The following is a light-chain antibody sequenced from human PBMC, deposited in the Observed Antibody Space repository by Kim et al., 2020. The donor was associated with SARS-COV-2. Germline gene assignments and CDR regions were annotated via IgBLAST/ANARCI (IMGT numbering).Light chain of an antibody. Sequence: QSALTQPPSASGSPGQSVTISCTGTSSDVGGYNYVSWYQQHPGKAPKLMIYEVSKWPSGVPDRFSGSKSGNTASLTVSGLQAEDEADYYCSSYAGNKGVVFGGGTKLTVL. J-gene: IGLJ2*01. CDR3: SSYAGNKGVV. CDR1: SSDVGGYNY. V-gene: IGLV2-8*01. CDR2: EVS.